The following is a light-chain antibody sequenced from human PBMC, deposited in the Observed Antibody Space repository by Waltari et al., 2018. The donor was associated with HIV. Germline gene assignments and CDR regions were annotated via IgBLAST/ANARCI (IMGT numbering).Light chain of an antibody. Sequence: SYELTQPPSVSVSPGQTARVTCSGDALPKRYAYWYQQRPGQAPVLLIFRDTERPSGIPERLSSSSSGTTVTLTIRAVQAEDEADYYCQSTDSSGVYWVFGGGTTLTVL. V-gene: IGLV3-25*03. CDR1: ALPKRY. CDR2: RDT. CDR3: QSTDSSGVYWV. J-gene: IGLJ3*02.